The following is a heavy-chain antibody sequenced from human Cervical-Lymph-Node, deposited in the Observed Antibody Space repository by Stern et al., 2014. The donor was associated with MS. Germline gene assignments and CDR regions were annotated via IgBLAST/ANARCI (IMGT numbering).Heavy chain of an antibody. CDR1: GVSISSSY. V-gene: IGHV4-4*07. CDR2: IYTRGST. J-gene: IGHJ6*02. Sequence: QLQLQESGPGLVKPSETLSLTCTVSGVSISSSYWSWIRQPAGKGLEWIGRIYTRGSTKYNPSLKSRVTMSVDTFKNQLSLRLSSMSAADTAVYYCARDGGEQVVPTYYYYGLDVWGQGTTVTVSS. D-gene: IGHD6-6*01. CDR3: ARDGGEQVVPTYYYYGLDV.